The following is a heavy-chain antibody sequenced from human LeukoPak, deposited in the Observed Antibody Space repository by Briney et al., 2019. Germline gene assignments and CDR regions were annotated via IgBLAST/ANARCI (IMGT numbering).Heavy chain of an antibody. V-gene: IGHV4-39*01. Sequence: SETLSLTCTVSGGPISSSSYYWGWIRQPPGKGLEWIGSIYYSGSTYYNPSLKSRVTISVDTSKNQFSLKLSSVTAADTAVYYCARILKQWLVFPDYWGQGTLVTVSS. D-gene: IGHD6-19*01. J-gene: IGHJ4*02. CDR1: GGPISSSSYY. CDR3: ARILKQWLVFPDY. CDR2: IYYSGST.